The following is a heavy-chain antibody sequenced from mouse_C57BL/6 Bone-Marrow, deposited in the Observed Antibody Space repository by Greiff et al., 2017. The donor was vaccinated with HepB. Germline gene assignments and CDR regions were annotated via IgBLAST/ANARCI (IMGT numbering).Heavy chain of an antibody. CDR2: IRRKSSNYAT. J-gene: IGHJ3*01. V-gene: IGHV10-3*01. D-gene: IGHD1-1*01. CDR3: VRVPSITTGTWFAY. CDR1: GFTFNTYA. Sequence: DVHLVESGGGLVQPKGSLKLSCAASGFTFNTYAMHWVRQAPGKGLEWVARIRRKSSNYATYYADSVKDRLTISRNDSQSMLYLQMNNLKTEDTAMYYCVRVPSITTGTWFAYWGQGTLVTVSA.